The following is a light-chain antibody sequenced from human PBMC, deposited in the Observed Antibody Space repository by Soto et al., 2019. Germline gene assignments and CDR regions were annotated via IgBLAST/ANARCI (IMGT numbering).Light chain of an antibody. Sequence: DIQMTQSPSSLSASVGDRVTITCRASQSISSFLTWYQQKAGKAPKLLIYAASSLQSGVPSRFSGSGSGTDFTLTISSLQPEDFATYYCQQSYSTLFTFGPGTKVDI. CDR1: QSISSF. CDR2: AAS. CDR3: QQSYSTLFT. J-gene: IGKJ3*01. V-gene: IGKV1-39*01.